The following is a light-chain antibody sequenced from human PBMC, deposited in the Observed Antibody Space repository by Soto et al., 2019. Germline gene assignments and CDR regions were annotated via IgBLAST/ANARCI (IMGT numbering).Light chain of an antibody. J-gene: IGLJ3*02. CDR3: EMWDTNAWV. V-gene: IGLV4-60*03. CDR1: SGHSSHI. CDR2: VEDSGSY. Sequence: QLVLTQSSSASASLGSAVKLTCTLSSGHSSHIIASHQQQPGKAPRYLMMVEDSGSYNKGSGVSDRFSGSSSGADRHLTIPNLQSEDEADDYCEMWDTNAWVFGGGTKLTVL.